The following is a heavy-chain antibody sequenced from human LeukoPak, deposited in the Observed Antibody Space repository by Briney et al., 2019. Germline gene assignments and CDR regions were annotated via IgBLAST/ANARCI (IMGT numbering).Heavy chain of an antibody. V-gene: IGHV3-23*01. Sequence: GGSLRLSCVASGFTFSSNAMSWVRQAPGKGLEWVSGINDSGGTPYYADSVKGRFTISRDNSKNTLYLQLNRLRADDTAVCYCAKHSAASCYSPLDYWGQGTLVTVSS. D-gene: IGHD2-15*01. CDR3: AKHSAASCYSPLDY. CDR2: INDSGGTP. J-gene: IGHJ4*02. CDR1: GFTFSSNA.